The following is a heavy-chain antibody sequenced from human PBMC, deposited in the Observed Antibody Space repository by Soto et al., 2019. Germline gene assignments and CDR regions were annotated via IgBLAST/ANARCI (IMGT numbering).Heavy chain of an antibody. Sequence: EVQLAESGGGLIQPGGSLRLSCATSGFTFGRYWIHWVRQAPGEGLVWVSRISGDGVHTDYAESVKGRFTVSRDIAKSTGYLQMNNLRAEDTAIYYCARLGFVGEGDFWGQGILVTVSS. V-gene: IGHV3-74*01. CDR1: GFTFGRYW. CDR3: ARLGFVGEGDF. J-gene: IGHJ4*02. D-gene: IGHD3-16*01. CDR2: ISGDGVHT.